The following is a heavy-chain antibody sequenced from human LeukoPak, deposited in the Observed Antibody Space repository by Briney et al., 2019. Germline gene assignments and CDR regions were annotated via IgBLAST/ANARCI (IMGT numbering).Heavy chain of an antibody. D-gene: IGHD3-22*01. Sequence: ASVKVSCKSSGYTFTSYDINWVRQATGQGLEWVGWMNPNSGNTGYAQKFQGRVTKTRNTSISTAYMELSSLRSEDTAVYYCAGYGYYYDSSGKGYFDYWGQGTLVTVSS. CDR2: MNPNSGNT. V-gene: IGHV1-8*01. J-gene: IGHJ4*02. CDR1: GYTFTSYD. CDR3: AGYGYYYDSSGKGYFDY.